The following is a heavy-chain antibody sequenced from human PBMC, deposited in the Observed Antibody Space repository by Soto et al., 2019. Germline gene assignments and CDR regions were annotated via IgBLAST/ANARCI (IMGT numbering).Heavy chain of an antibody. V-gene: IGHV5-51*01. CDR2: IYPGDSDT. CDR1: GYSFTSYW. Sequence: PGVSLKISCKSCGYSFTSYWRVWVRQIPGKGLEWMGIIYPGDSDTRYSPSFQGQVTISADKSISTAYLQWSSLKASDTAMYYCARLAYGSGSYYPNLTGYDYYDIDVWGKETTLTISS. D-gene: IGHD3-10*01. CDR3: ARLAYGSGSYYPNLTGYDYYDIDV. J-gene: IGHJ6*03.